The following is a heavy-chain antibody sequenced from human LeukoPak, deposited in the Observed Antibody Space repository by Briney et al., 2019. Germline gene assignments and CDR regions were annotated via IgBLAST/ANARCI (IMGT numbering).Heavy chain of an antibody. J-gene: IGHJ4*02. V-gene: IGHV3-33*06. Sequence: GGSLRLSCAASGFTFSSYGMHWVRQAPGEGLEWVAVIWYDGSNKYYADSVKGRFTISRDNSKNTLYLQMNSLRAEDTAVYYCAKSTLIRFGAYYFDYWGQGTLVTVSS. CDR3: AKSTLIRFGAYYFDY. CDR1: GFTFSSYG. CDR2: IWYDGSNK. D-gene: IGHD3-16*01.